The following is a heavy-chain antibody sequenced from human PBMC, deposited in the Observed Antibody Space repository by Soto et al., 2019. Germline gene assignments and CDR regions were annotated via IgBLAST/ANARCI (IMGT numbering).Heavy chain of an antibody. CDR1: GFTFSSYA. CDR3: ARHIHNQGFEYYFDS. CDR2: INHSGST. J-gene: IGHJ4*02. D-gene: IGHD1-1*01. Sequence: GSLRLSCAASGFTFSSYAMNWLRQAPGKGLEWIGEINHSGSTNYNPSLKSRVTISVDTSKNQISLKLSSVTAADTAVYYCARHIHNQGFEYYFDSWGQGTLVTVSS. V-gene: IGHV4-34*01.